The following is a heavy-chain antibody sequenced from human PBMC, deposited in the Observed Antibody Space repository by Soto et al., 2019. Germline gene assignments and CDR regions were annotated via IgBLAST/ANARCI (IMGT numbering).Heavy chain of an antibody. CDR3: ARDLGSTAGYGDYYGMDV. J-gene: IGHJ6*02. CDR1: GFTFSSYD. D-gene: IGHD1-1*01. Sequence: GGSLRLSCAASGFTFSSYDMHWVRQATGKGLEWVSAIGTAGDTYYPGSVKGRFTISRENAKNSLYLQMNSLRAEDTAVYYFARDLGSTAGYGDYYGMDVWGQGTTVTVSS. CDR2: IGTAGDT. V-gene: IGHV3-13*01.